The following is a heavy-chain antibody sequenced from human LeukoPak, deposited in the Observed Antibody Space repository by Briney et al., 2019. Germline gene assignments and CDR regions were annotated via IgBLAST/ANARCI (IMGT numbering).Heavy chain of an antibody. J-gene: IGHJ4*02. CDR1: GGSISSGGYY. D-gene: IGHD3-22*01. CDR2: IYYSGST. V-gene: IGHV4-31*03. CDR3: GTDTLYYDSSGLDY. Sequence: SETLSLTCTVSGGSISSGGYYWSWLRQHPGKGLEWIGYIYYSGSTYYNPSLKSRVTISVDTSKNQFSLKLSSVTAAETAVYCCGTDTLYYDSSGLDYWGQGTLVTVSS.